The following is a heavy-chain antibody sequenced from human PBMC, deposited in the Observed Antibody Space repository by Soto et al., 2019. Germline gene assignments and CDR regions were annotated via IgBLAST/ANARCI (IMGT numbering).Heavy chain of an antibody. CDR2: ISYSGNTL. CDR3: ARERNYYYMDV. Sequence: EVQLVESGGDLVQPGGSLRLSCAASGFTVSSYTMNWVRQAPGKGLEWGSYISYSGNTLYYANSVKGRLTLSRDSLKNSLFLQMNSMRAEDTAMYYCARERNYYYMDVWGKGTTVTVSS. CDR1: GFTVSSYT. J-gene: IGHJ6*03. V-gene: IGHV3-48*01.